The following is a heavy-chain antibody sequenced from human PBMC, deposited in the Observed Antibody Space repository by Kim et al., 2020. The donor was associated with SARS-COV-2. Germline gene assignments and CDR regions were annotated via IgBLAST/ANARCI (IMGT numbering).Heavy chain of an antibody. D-gene: IGHD1-1*01. J-gene: IGHJ3*02. Sequence: PGDSDTRYSPSFQGQVTISADKSISTAYLQWSSLKASDTAMYYCAMELDIWGQGTMVTVSS. CDR3: AMELDI. V-gene: IGHV5-51*01. CDR2: PGDSDT.